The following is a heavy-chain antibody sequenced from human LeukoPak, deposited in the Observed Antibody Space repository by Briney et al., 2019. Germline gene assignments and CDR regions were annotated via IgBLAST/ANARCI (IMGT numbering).Heavy chain of an antibody. CDR2: ISGSGGST. CDR3: AKAGPVVTPGY. CDR1: GFTFGSYG. Sequence: GGPLRLSCAASGFTFGSYGMSWVRQAPGKGLEWVSAISGSGGSTYYADSVKGRFTISRDNSKNTLYLQMNSLRAEDTAVYYCAKAGPVVTPGYWGQGTLVTVSS. V-gene: IGHV3-23*01. J-gene: IGHJ4*02. D-gene: IGHD4-23*01.